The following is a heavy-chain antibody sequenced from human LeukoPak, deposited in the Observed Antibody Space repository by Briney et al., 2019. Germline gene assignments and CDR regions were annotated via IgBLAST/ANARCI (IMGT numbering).Heavy chain of an antibody. CDR2: ISGSGGST. Sequence: GGSLRLSCAASGFTFSTYAMTWVRQAPGKGLEWVSTISGSGGSTYYADSVKGRFTISRDNAKNTLYLQMNSLRAEDTAVYYCATDRGWRTSGYYLYYFEYWGQGTLVTFSS. V-gene: IGHV3-23*01. D-gene: IGHD3-3*01. J-gene: IGHJ4*02. CDR1: GFTFSTYA. CDR3: ATDRGWRTSGYYLYYFEY.